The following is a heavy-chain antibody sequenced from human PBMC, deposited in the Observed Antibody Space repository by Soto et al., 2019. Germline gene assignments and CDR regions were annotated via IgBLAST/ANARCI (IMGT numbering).Heavy chain of an antibody. CDR1: GGSISSGGYY. CDR3: ARIVEGYYLFDY. CDR2: IYYSGST. J-gene: IGHJ4*02. V-gene: IGHV4-31*03. D-gene: IGHD3-22*01. Sequence: QVQLQESGPGLVKPSQTLSLTCTVSGGSISSGGYYWSWIRQHPGKGLEWIGYIYYSGSTYFNPSLKSRVTISVDTSKNQFSLKLSSVTAADTAVYYCARIVEGYYLFDYWGQGTLVTVSS.